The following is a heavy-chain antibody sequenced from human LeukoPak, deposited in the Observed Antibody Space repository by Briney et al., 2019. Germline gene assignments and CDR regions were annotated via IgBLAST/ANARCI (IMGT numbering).Heavy chain of an antibody. J-gene: IGHJ4*02. D-gene: IGHD6-19*01. Sequence: GGSLRLSCAASGFTFSSCSMDWVRQAPGKGLEWVSPISSSSSYIYYADSVKGRFTISRDNAKNSLYLQMNSLRAEDTAVYYCARDRAAVAGINVDYWGQGTLVTVSS. CDR1: GFTFSSCS. CDR2: ISSSSSYI. V-gene: IGHV3-21*01. CDR3: ARDRAAVAGINVDY.